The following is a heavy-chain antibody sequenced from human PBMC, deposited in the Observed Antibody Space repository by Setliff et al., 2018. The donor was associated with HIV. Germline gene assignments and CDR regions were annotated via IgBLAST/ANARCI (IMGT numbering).Heavy chain of an antibody. CDR3: ARGGREYGVNYYHYYMDV. J-gene: IGHJ6*03. CDR2: IYTSGST. V-gene: IGHV4-61*09. D-gene: IGHD3-10*01. Sequence: PSETLSLTCTVSGGSISNGYYYWSWIRQPAGKGLEWIGHIYTSGSTKYNPSLKSRVTISVDTSKNQFSLKLSSVTAADTAVYYCARGGREYGVNYYHYYMDVWGKGTTVTVSS. CDR1: GGSISNGYYY.